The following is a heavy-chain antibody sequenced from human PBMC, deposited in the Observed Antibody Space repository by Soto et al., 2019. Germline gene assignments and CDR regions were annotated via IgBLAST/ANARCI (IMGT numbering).Heavy chain of an antibody. D-gene: IGHD6-6*01. V-gene: IGHV1-46*01. J-gene: IGHJ4*02. CDR3: AREAVGIAARPYYFDY. Sequence: ASVKVSCKASGYTFTSYYMPWVRQAPGQGLEWMGIINPSGGSTSYAQKFQGRVTMTRVTSTRTVYMELSSLRSEDTAVYYWAREAVGIAARPYYFDYWGQGTLVTVSS. CDR1: GYTFTSYY. CDR2: INPSGGST.